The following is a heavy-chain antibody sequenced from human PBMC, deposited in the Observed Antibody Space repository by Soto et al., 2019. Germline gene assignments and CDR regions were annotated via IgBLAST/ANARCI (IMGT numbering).Heavy chain of an antibody. CDR3: SRWVRARHGDY. CDR2: ISTTSSTI. J-gene: IGHJ4*02. V-gene: IGHV3-48*02. Sequence: EVQLVESGGGLVQPGESLRLSCAASGFSFSSHSMNWVRQAPGKGLEWISYISTTSSTIYFADSVKGRFIISRDNAKNSRYLKMNSLRDGEPHVYYCSRWVRARHGDYWGQGTLDTVSS. CDR1: GFSFSSHS.